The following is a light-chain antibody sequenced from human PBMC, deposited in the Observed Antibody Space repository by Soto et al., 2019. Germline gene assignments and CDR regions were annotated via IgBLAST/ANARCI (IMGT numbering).Light chain of an antibody. J-gene: IGKJ1*01. V-gene: IGKV3-15*01. CDR3: QQYHNLWS. CDR1: QNIYSN. Sequence: IVLTQSPATVSVSPRDRVTLSCWASQNIYSNLGWYQQRPGQAPRLIIYRASARPTGIPARFSGSGSGTEFTLTISSLQSEDFATYYCQQYHNLWSFGRGTKVEIK. CDR2: RAS.